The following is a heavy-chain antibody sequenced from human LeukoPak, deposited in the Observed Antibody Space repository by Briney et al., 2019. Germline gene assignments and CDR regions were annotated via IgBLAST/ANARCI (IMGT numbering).Heavy chain of an antibody. CDR2: IYYSGST. CDR3: ARVGGDYGMDV. Sequence: SETLSLTCTVSGGSISSYYWSWIRQPPGKGLEWIGYIYYSGSTNYNPSLKSRVTISVDTSKNQYSLKLSSVTAADTAVYYCARVGGDYGMDVWGQGTTVTVSS. J-gene: IGHJ6*02. D-gene: IGHD3-16*01. CDR1: GGSISSYY. V-gene: IGHV4-59*01.